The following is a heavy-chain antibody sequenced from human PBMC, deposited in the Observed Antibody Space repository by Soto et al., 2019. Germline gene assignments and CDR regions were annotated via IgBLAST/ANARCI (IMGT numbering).Heavy chain of an antibody. V-gene: IGHV5-51*01. J-gene: IGHJ5*02. CDR2: IYLGDSDT. Sequence: PGESLKISCKGSGYSFTNYWIGWVRQMPGKGLEWMGTIYLGDSDTRYSPSFQGRVTISADKSISAAYLQWGSLKASDTAMYYCARATVWNARFFAINSLDPWGQGTLVTVSS. CDR3: ARATVWNARFFAINSLDP. CDR1: GYSFTNYW. D-gene: IGHD1-1*01.